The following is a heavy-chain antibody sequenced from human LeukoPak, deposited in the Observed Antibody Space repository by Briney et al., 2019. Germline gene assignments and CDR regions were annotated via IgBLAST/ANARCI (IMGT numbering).Heavy chain of an antibody. CDR3: ARVLTVGATTDAFDI. CDR1: GFTFSSYS. J-gene: IGHJ3*02. D-gene: IGHD1-26*01. Sequence: GGSLRLSCAASGFTFSSYSMNWVRQAPGNGLEWVSSISSSSSYIYYADSVKGRFSISRDKAKNSPYLQMNSLRAEDTAVYYCARVLTVGATTDAFDIWGQGTMVTVSS. V-gene: IGHV3-21*01. CDR2: ISSSSSYI.